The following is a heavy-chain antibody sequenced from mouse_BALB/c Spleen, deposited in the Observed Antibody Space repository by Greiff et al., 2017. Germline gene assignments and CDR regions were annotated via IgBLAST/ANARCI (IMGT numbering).Heavy chain of an antibody. V-gene: IGHV1-67*01. CDR1: GYTFTDYA. CDR2: ISTYYGNT. CDR3: ARRTTVVEDSIDY. Sequence: QVQLQQSGPELVRPGVSVKISCKGSGYTFTDYAMHWVKQSHAKSLEWIGVISTYYGNTNYNQKFKGKATMTVDKSSSTAYMELARLTSEDSAIYYCARRTTVVEDSIDYWGQGTSVTVSS. J-gene: IGHJ4*01. D-gene: IGHD1-1*01.